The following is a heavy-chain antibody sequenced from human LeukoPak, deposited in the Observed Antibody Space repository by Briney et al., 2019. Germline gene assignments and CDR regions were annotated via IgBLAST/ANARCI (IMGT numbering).Heavy chain of an antibody. Sequence: ASVKVSCKASGYTFTSYGISWVRQAPGQGLEWMGWISAYNGNTNYVQKLQGRVTMTTDTSTSTAYMELRSLRSDDTAVYYCARDGYRLSGYFYYMDVWGKGTTVTVSS. D-gene: IGHD2-2*03. CDR2: ISAYNGNT. J-gene: IGHJ6*03. V-gene: IGHV1-18*01. CDR3: ARDGYRLSGYFYYMDV. CDR1: GYTFTSYG.